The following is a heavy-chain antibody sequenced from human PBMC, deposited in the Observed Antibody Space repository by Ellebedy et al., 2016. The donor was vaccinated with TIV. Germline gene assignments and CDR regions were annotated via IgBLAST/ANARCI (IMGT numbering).Heavy chain of an antibody. J-gene: IGHJ5*02. CDR2: IYYSGST. Sequence: MPSETLSLTCTVSGGPISNSDYYGDWIRQPPGKGLEWIGSIYYSGSTYYNPSLKSRVTISVDTSKNQFSLNLISVTAADTSVYYCARDPALPRGRFDPWGQGTLVTVSS. CDR3: ARDPALPRGRFDP. CDR1: GGPISNSDYY. V-gene: IGHV4-39*07.